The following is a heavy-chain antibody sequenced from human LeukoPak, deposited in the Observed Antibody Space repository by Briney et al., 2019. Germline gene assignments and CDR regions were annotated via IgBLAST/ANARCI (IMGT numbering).Heavy chain of an antibody. CDR3: ASDAATDAFDI. CDR2: IYYSGST. CDR1: GGSISSYY. J-gene: IGHJ3*02. D-gene: IGHD2-15*01. Sequence: SETLSLTCTVSGGSISSYYWSWIRQPPGKGLEWIGYIYYSGSTNYNPSLKSRVTISVDTSKNQFSLKLSSVTAADTAVYYCASDAATDAFDIWGQGTMVTVSS. V-gene: IGHV4-59*01.